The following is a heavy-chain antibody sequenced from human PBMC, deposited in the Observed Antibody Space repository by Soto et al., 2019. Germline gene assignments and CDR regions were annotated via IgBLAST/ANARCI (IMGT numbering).Heavy chain of an antibody. CDR3: ARGIDGSSQYINWFDP. V-gene: IGHV4-30-4*01. Sequence: SETLSLTCTVSGGSISSGAYFWNWLRQSPGKGLEWLGYISYIGSTYYNPSLKSRLSISRDTSKNQFSLKMTSVIDADTAVYFCARGIDGSSQYINWFDPGGQGTPVTVSS. CDR2: ISYIGST. D-gene: IGHD2-15*01. CDR1: GGSISSGAYF. J-gene: IGHJ5*02.